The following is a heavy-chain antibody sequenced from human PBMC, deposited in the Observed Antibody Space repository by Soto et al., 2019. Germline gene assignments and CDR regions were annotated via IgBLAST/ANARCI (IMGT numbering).Heavy chain of an antibody. V-gene: IGHV3-48*01. CDR2: ISSSSSTI. J-gene: IGHJ4*02. D-gene: IGHD4-17*01. Sequence: GGSLRLSCAASGFTFSSYSMNWVRQAPGKGLEWVSYISSSSSTIYYADSVKGRFTISRDNAKNSLYLQMNSLRAEDTAVYYCARREMTTVTNYFDYWGQGTLVTVSS. CDR1: GFTFSSYS. CDR3: ARREMTTVTNYFDY.